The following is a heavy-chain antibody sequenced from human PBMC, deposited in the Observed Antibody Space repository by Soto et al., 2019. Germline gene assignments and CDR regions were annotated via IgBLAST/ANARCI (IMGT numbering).Heavy chain of an antibody. CDR1: GYTFTSYY. CDR3: AIDGREPTYYYGSGSYYAYY. V-gene: IGHV1-46*01. J-gene: IGHJ4*02. CDR2: INPIGGST. Sequence: QVQLVQSGAEVKKPGASVKVSCKASGYTFTSYYMHLVRQAPGQGLEWMGIINPIGGSTSYAQKFQGRVTMTRVTSTSTVYSELSSRRSEDTAVYYCAIDGREPTYYYGSGSYYAYYWGQGTLVTVSS. D-gene: IGHD3-10*01.